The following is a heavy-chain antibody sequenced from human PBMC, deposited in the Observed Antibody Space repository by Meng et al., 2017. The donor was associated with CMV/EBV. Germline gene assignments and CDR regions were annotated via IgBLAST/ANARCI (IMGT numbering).Heavy chain of an antibody. CDR2: ISYDGSNK. J-gene: IGHJ4*02. CDR3: ARDRGYDFWSGSTDD. D-gene: IGHD3-3*01. Sequence: GESLKISCAASGFTFSSYAMHWVRQAPGKGLEWVAVISYDGSNKYYADSVKGRFTISRDNSKNTLYLQMNSLRAEDTAVYYCARDRGYDFWSGSTDDWGQGTLVTVSS. V-gene: IGHV3-30-3*01. CDR1: GFTFSSYA.